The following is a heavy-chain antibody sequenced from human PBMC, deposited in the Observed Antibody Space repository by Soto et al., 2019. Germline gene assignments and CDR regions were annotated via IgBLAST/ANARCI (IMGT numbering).Heavy chain of an antibody. J-gene: IGHJ4*02. CDR2: ISHRSLTI. Sequence: PGGSLRLSCAASGFTFSDHYMAWFRQSPERGLEWLAYISHRSLTIYHARSVKDRFTISRDDATDSPYLQMNSLRVEDTAVYFCARGGGSSPFDYWGQGTVVTVSS. CDR1: GFTFSDHY. D-gene: IGHD6-6*01. CDR3: ARGGGSSPFDY. V-gene: IGHV3-11*01.